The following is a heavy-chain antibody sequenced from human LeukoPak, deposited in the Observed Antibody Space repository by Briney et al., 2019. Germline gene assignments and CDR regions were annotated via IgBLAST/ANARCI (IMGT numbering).Heavy chain of an antibody. V-gene: IGHV4-39*01. CDR1: GGSISSSSYY. D-gene: IGHD3-10*01. Sequence: SETLSLTCTVSGGSISSSSYYWGWIRPPPGKGLERIGSIYYSGSTYYNPSLKSRVTISVDTSKNQFSLKLSSVTAADTAVYYCARHGHYYGSGSFAWGQGTLVTVSS. J-gene: IGHJ5*02. CDR2: IYYSGST. CDR3: ARHGHYYGSGSFA.